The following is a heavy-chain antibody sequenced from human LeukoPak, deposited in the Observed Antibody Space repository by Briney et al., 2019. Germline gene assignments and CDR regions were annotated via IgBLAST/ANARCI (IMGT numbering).Heavy chain of an antibody. V-gene: IGHV1-2*02. CDR2: INSDSGAT. Sequence: GASVKVSCKASGYTFSGYYMFWVRQAPGRGLEWMGWINSDSGATNYAQKFQGRVTMTRDTSISTAYMELSSLRSDDTGVYYCAAATTGTTFFDYWGQGTLVTVSS. CDR3: AAATTGTTFFDY. CDR1: GYTFSGYY. D-gene: IGHD1-1*01. J-gene: IGHJ4*02.